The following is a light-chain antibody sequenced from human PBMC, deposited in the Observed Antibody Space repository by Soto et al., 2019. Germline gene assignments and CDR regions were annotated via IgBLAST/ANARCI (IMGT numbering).Light chain of an antibody. CDR2: DVS. Sequence: QSALTQPASVSGSPGQSLTISCTGTSSDVGGYNFVSWYQQHPGKAPKFMIYDVSNRPSGVSNRFSGSKSGNMASLTISGLQAEDEADYYCSSYSTISTYVFGTGTKLTVL. CDR1: SSDVGGYNF. CDR3: SSYSTISTYV. V-gene: IGLV2-14*01. J-gene: IGLJ1*01.